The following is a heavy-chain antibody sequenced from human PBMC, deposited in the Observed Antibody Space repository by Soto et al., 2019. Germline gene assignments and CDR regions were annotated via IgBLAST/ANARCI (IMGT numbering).Heavy chain of an antibody. V-gene: IGHV4-4*02. J-gene: IGHJ5*02. CDR3: AREVMEKGFDP. CDR2: IYHSGST. Sequence: LSETLSLTCAVSSGSISSSNWWSWVRQPPGKGLEWIGEIYHSGSTNYNPSLKSRVTISVDKSKNQFSLKLSSVTAADTAVYYCAREVMEKGFDPWGQRTLVTVS. D-gene: IGHD3-16*01. CDR1: SGSISSSNW.